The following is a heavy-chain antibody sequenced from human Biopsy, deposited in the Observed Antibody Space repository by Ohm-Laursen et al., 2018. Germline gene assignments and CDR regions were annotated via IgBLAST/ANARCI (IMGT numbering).Heavy chain of an antibody. V-gene: IGHV3-23*01. CDR1: GLTFTTAL. Sequence: SLRLSCTASGLTFTTALMSWVRQAPGKGLEWVSSISASDDSKYYGDSVKGRFTISRDSSTNTLYLQMNGLRADDTAVYYCATGPVQMVYANLRGEFASWGQGTTVTVSS. J-gene: IGHJ6*02. D-gene: IGHD2-8*01. CDR3: ATGPVQMVYANLRGEFAS. CDR2: ISASDDSK.